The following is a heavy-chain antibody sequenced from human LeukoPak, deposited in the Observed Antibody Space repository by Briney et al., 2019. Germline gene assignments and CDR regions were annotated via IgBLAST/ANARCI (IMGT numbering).Heavy chain of an antibody. CDR2: IYSDGST. CDR3: ARDHRIGGS. Sequence: PGGSLRLSCAASGFTVSSNSMTWVRQAPGKALEWVSVIYSDGSTFYTASVKGRFIISRDISKNTLYLQMNSLRVDDTAVYFCARDHRIGGSWGQGTLVTVSS. D-gene: IGHD3-16*01. CDR1: GFTVSSNS. V-gene: IGHV3-53*01. J-gene: IGHJ4*02.